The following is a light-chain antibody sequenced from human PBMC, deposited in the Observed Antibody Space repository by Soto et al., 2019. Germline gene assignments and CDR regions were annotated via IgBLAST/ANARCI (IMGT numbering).Light chain of an antibody. Sequence: EIVLTQSPDTLSLSPGERATLSCRASQSVSSYLAWYQQKPGQAPRLLIYDASNRATGIPARFSGSGSGTDFTLTISSLEPEDFAVYYCQQRSNWQGATFGGGTKVDIK. CDR3: QQRSNWQGAT. V-gene: IGKV3-11*01. J-gene: IGKJ4*01. CDR1: QSVSSY. CDR2: DAS.